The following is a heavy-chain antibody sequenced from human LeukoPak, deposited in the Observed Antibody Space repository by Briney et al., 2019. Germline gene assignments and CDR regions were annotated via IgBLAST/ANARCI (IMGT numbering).Heavy chain of an antibody. CDR2: IYTSGST. V-gene: IGHV4-4*07. CDR3: ARGARMITFGGVIVFDAFDI. J-gene: IGHJ3*02. Sequence: PSETLSLTCTVSGGSISSYYWSLLRQPAGKGLEWIGRIYTSGSTNYNPSLKSRVTMSVDTSKNQFSLKLSSVTAADTAVYYCARGARMITFGGVIVFDAFDIWGQGTMVTVSS. CDR1: GGSISSYY. D-gene: IGHD3-16*02.